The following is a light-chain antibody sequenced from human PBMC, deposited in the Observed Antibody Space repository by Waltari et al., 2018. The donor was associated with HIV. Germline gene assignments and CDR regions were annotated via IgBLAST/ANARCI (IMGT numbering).Light chain of an antibody. CDR2: DVG. J-gene: IGLJ1*01. V-gene: IGLV2-11*01. CDR1: SSDVGGYDY. CDR3: CSYAGTYTYV. Sequence: QSALPQPRSVSGSPGQTVTISCTGTSSDVGGYDYVSWFQQHPDKAPKLRIYDVGQRPSGVPDRFSGSKSGNTAFLTISGLQAEDEADYYCCSYAGTYTYVFGSGTEVTAL.